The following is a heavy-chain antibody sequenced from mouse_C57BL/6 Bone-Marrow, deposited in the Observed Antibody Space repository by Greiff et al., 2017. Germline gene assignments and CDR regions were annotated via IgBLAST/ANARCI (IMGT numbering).Heavy chain of an antibody. CDR1: GFNFSDAW. Sequence: EVMLVESGGGLVQPGGSMKLSCAASGFNFSDAWMDWVRKSTEKGLVGVAEIRNKANNHATYSAESVKGGFTISSDDSKRSVYLQMNSLSAEDTGIYYCTPDYYGSSEDYFDYWGQGTTLTVSS. CDR3: TPDYYGSSEDYFDY. D-gene: IGHD1-1*01. CDR2: IRNKANNHAT. J-gene: IGHJ2*01. V-gene: IGHV6-6*01.